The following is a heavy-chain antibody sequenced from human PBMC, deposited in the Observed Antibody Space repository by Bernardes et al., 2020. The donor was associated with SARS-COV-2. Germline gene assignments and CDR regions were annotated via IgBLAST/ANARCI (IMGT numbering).Heavy chain of an antibody. CDR2: ISSNGGST. D-gene: IGHD1-1*01. Sequence: GGAPRPSLAAPWFTLHSYAMHWVPPAPGEGLEYVSGISSNGGSTHYANSVKGRFTISRDNSKNTLYLQMGSLRAEDMAVYYCARRTTGTEDAFDIWGQGTMVTVSS. J-gene: IGHJ3*02. CDR3: ARRTTGTEDAFDI. CDR1: WFTLHSYA. V-gene: IGHV3-64*01.